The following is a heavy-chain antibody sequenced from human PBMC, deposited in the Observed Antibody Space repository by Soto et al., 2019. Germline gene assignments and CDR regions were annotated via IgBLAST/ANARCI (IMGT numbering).Heavy chain of an antibody. J-gene: IGHJ6*02. V-gene: IGHV1-69*06. CDR1: GCTFSSYA. CDR3: ARERQDYYYYGMDV. Sequence: SVKVSCKASGCTFSSYAISWVRQAPGEGLEWMGVIIPIFGTANYAQKFQGRVTITADKSTSTAYIELSSLRSEDTAVYYCARERQDYYYYGMDVWGQGTTVTVS. CDR2: IIPIFGTA.